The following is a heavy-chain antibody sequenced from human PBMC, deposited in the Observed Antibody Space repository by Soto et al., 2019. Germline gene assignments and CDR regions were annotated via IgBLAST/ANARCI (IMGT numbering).Heavy chain of an antibody. CDR2: IRSKAYGGTT. CDR1: GFTFGDYA. J-gene: IGHJ4*02. D-gene: IGHD4-17*01. V-gene: IGHV3-49*03. CDR3: TRGVRATVRYSYFDY. Sequence: GGSLRLSCTASGFTFGDYAMSWFRQAPGKGLEWVGFIRSKAYGGTTEYAASVKGRFTISRDDSKSIAYLQMNSLKTEDTAVYYCTRGVRATVRYSYFDYWGQGTLVTVSS.